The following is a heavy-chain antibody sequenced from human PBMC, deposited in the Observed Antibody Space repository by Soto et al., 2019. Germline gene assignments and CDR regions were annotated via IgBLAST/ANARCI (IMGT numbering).Heavy chain of an antibody. Sequence: GGSLRLSCAASGFTVSSHYMSWVRQTPGKGLEWVSILYASDSTFYADSVEGRFTISRDNSKNTVYLQLNSLRAEDTAVYYCATTVTRLIAFDVWGQGTMVTV. J-gene: IGHJ3*01. CDR1: GFTVSSHY. V-gene: IGHV3-53*01. CDR2: LYASDST. CDR3: ATTVTRLIAFDV. D-gene: IGHD4-17*01.